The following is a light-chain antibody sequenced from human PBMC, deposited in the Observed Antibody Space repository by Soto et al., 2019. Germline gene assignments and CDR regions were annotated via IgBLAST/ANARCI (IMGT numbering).Light chain of an antibody. CDR3: HHYNSYPST. CDR2: DAS. V-gene: IGKV1-5*01. Sequence: DIQMTQSPSTVSASVGDGVTITCRASQSISTWLAWYQQKPGKAPKLLIYDASTLESGVPSGFSGSGSGTEFTLTISSLQPDDFATYYCHHYNSYPSTFGQGTKLEIK. CDR1: QSISTW. J-gene: IGKJ2*01.